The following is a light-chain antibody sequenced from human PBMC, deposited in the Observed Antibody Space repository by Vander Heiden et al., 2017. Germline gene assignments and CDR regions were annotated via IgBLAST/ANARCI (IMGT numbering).Light chain of an antibody. CDR1: QSVSSSY. CDR3: QHYGSSPYT. Sequence: EIVLTQSPGTLSLSPGERATLSCRASQSVSSSYLAWYQQQPGQATRLLIDGASSRATGIPDRCSGSWCGTDFTITISRLEHEDVAGYYCQHYGSSPYTFGQGTKLEIK. CDR2: GAS. J-gene: IGKJ2*01. V-gene: IGKV3-20*01.